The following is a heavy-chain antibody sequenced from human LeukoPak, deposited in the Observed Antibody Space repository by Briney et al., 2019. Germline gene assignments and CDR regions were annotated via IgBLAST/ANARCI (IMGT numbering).Heavy chain of an antibody. J-gene: IGHJ4*02. V-gene: IGHV4-34*01. CDR2: INHSGST. CDR3: ARGRGSYGCDY. CDR1: GGSFSVYY. Sequence: KPSETLSLTCAVYGGSFSVYYWSWIRQPPGKGLEWIGEINHSGSTNYNPSLKSRVTISVDTSNNHFSLKLSSVTAADTAVYYCARGRGSYGCDYWGQGTLVTVSS. D-gene: IGHD5-18*01.